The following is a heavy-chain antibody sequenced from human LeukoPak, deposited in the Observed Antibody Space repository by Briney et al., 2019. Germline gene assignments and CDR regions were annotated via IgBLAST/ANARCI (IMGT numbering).Heavy chain of an antibody. D-gene: IGHD3-22*01. CDR3: ARGAPQEIVVEGGDY. CDR2: ISAYNGNT. V-gene: IGHV1-18*01. J-gene: IGHJ4*02. Sequence: GASVKVSCKASGYTVTSYGISWVRQAPGQGLEWMGWISAYNGNTNYAQKLQGRVTMTTDTSTSTAYMELRSLRSDDTAVYYCARGAPQEIVVEGGDYWGQGTLVTVSS. CDR1: GYTVTSYG.